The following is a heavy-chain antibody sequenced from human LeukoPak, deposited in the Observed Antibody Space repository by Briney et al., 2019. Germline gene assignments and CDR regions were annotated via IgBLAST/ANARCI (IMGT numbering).Heavy chain of an antibody. V-gene: IGHV3-23*01. D-gene: IGHD3-16*02. CDR2: VNGNGGST. J-gene: IGHJ4*02. Sequence: GGSLRLSCAASGFSFSTYAMSWVRQAPGKGLEWVSGVNGNGGSTSYADSVKGRFTIFRDNSKNTVYLQMNSLKVEDTAVYYCAKSLYGGCDYWGQGTVVTVSS. CDR1: GFSFSTYA. CDR3: AKSLYGGCDY.